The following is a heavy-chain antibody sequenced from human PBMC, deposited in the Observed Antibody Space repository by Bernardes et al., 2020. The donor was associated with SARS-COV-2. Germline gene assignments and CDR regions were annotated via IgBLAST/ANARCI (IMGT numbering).Heavy chain of an antibody. Sequence: ASVKVSCRAPGYTFIDNHLHCVRQAPVQGLQWLGLINPKTGGMNSARDFLGRVSMTSDASINTAYMELNSLTSDDTAVYYCARGEMTKVLRSSYSFGLDVWGQGTTVTVTS. V-gene: IGHV1-2*02. D-gene: IGHD4-17*01. J-gene: IGHJ6*02. CDR1: GYTFIDNH. CDR2: INPKTGGM. CDR3: ARGEMTKVLRSSYSFGLDV.